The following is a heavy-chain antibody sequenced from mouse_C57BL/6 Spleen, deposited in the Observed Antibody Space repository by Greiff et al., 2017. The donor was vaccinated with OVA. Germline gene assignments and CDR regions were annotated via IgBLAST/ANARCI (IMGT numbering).Heavy chain of an antibody. V-gene: IGHV1-72*01. CDR1: GYTFTSYW. J-gene: IGHJ2*01. CDR2: IAPNSGGT. CDR3: ARGRSGSYYFDY. Sequence: QVQLQQPGAELVKPGASVKLSCKASGYTFTSYWMHWVKQRPGRGLEWIGRIAPNSGGTKYNAKFKSNATLTVDKPTSTAYMQLSSLTSEDSAVYYCARGRSGSYYFDYWGQGTTLTGSS. D-gene: IGHD1-3*01.